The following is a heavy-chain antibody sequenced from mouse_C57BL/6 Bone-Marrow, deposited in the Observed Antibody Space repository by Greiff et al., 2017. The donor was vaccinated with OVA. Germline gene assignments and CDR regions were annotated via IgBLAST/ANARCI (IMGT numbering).Heavy chain of an antibody. CDR2: IYPSDSET. Sequence: VQLQQPGAELVRPGSSVKLSCKASGYTFTSYWMAWVKQRPGQGLEWIGNIYPSDSETHYNQKFKDKATLTVDKSSSTAYMQLSSLTSEDSAVYYCARSVHYGNLNYWGQGTTLTVSS. CDR3: ARSVHYGNLNY. J-gene: IGHJ2*01. CDR1: GYTFTSYW. V-gene: IGHV1-61*01. D-gene: IGHD2-1*01.